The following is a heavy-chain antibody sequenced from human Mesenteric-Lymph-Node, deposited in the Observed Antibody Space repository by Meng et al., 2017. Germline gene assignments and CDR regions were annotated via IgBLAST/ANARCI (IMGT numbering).Heavy chain of an antibody. CDR3: WRDQGRQLINH. D-gene: IGHD1-1*01. J-gene: IGHJ4*02. Sequence: QPQLTESCHGLLKPSETLSLTCTAAVGSFDNRDYFWDCIRQPPGKWLEWIGSVLYSGTAYYSPSLTSLVTISVDTSKNQFSLNLSSLTAADTAVYYCWRDQGRQLINHCGQGTLVTVSS. V-gene: IGHV4-39*01. CDR2: VLYSGTA. CDR1: VGSFDNRDYF.